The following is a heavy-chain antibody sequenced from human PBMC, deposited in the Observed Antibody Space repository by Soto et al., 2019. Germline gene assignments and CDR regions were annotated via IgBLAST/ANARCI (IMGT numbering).Heavy chain of an antibody. CDR3: ARVAWGGYDFWSGYYMDYYYYMDV. Sequence: EASVKVSCKASGYTFTSYDISWVRQATGQGLEWMGWMNPNSGNTGYAQKFQGRVTMTRNTSISTAYMELSSLRSEDTAVYYCARVAWGGYDFWSGYYMDYYYYMDVWGKGTTVTVSS. CDR1: GYTFTSYD. D-gene: IGHD3-3*01. V-gene: IGHV1-8*01. CDR2: MNPNSGNT. J-gene: IGHJ6*03.